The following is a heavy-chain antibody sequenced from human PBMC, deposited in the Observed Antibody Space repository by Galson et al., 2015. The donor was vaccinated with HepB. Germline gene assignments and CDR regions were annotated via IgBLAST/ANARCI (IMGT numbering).Heavy chain of an antibody. Sequence: CAISGDSVSSHSVVWNWIRQSPSRGLEWLGRTYYRSKWYNDYAVSVKSRITVNPDTSKNQVSLQLNSVTPEDTAVYYCARVKAVAGTLGTYDYWGQGTLVTVSS. D-gene: IGHD6-19*01. CDR3: ARVKAVAGTLGTYDY. CDR1: GDSVSSHSVV. V-gene: IGHV6-1*01. CDR2: TYYRSKWYN. J-gene: IGHJ4*01.